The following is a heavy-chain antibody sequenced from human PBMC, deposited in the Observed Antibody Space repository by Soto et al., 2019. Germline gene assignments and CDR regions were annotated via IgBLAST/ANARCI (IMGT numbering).Heavy chain of an antibody. CDR3: ARDIGANYYYDSSGYSNDAFDI. D-gene: IGHD3-22*01. Sequence: SETLSLTCTVSGGSISSGDYYWSWIRQPPGKGLEWIGYIYYSGSTYYNPSLKSRVTISVDTSKNQFSLKLSSVTAADTAVYYCARDIGANYYYDSSGYSNDAFDIWGQGTMVT. V-gene: IGHV4-30-4*01. J-gene: IGHJ3*02. CDR2: IYYSGST. CDR1: GGSISSGDYY.